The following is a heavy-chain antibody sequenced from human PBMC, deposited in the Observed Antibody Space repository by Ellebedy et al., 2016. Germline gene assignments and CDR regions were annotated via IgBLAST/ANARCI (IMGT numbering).Heavy chain of an antibody. D-gene: IGHD6-6*01. CDR3: ARRSIAARRQLGGYMDV. Sequence: SETLSLXCAVYGGSFSGYYWSWIRQPPGKGLEWIGEINHSGSTNYNPSLKSRVTISVDTSKNQFSLKLSSVTAADTAVYYCARRSIAARRQLGGYMDVWGKGTTVTVSS. CDR1: GGSFSGYY. CDR2: INHSGST. V-gene: IGHV4-34*01. J-gene: IGHJ6*03.